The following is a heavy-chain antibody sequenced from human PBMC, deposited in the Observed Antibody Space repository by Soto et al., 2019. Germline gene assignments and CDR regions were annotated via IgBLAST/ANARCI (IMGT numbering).Heavy chain of an antibody. CDR3: AKTRQAPVGTHFFDL. CDR2: VSADGVSS. J-gene: IGHJ4*02. CDR1: GFTFSSFA. V-gene: IGHV3-23*01. Sequence: GGSLRLSCEGSGFTFSSFAMGWVRQAPGKGLEWLSSVSADGVSSFSADSVRGRFRVSRDSSKNTLFLQMRFLRVEDTAVYYCAKTRQAPVGTHFFDLWGQGTQVTVSS.